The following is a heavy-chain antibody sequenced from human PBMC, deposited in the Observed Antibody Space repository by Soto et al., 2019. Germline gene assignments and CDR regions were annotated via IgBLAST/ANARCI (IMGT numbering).Heavy chain of an antibody. CDR3: ARESPHYDILTGNDY. D-gene: IGHD3-9*01. V-gene: IGHV1-18*01. J-gene: IGHJ4*02. CDR1: GYTFTSYG. CDR2: ISAYNGNT. Sequence: QVPLVQSGAEVNKPGASVKVSCKASGYTFTSYGISWVRQAPGQGLEWMGWISAYNGNTNYAQKVQGRVTTTTDTSTSTAYMELRSLRSDDTAVYYCARESPHYDILTGNDYWGQGTLVTVSS.